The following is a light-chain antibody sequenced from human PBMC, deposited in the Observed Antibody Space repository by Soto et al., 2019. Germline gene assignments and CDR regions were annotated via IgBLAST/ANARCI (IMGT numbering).Light chain of an antibody. V-gene: IGLV2-8*01. J-gene: IGLJ3*02. CDR1: SSDVGDYNY. Sequence: QSALTQPPSASRSPGQSVTISCTGTSSDVGDYNYVSWYQQHPGKAPKLIIYEVNKRPSGVPDRFSGSKSGNTASLTVSGLQVEDEADYYCSSYAGSNTFLFGGGTKVTVL. CDR3: SSYAGSNTFL. CDR2: EVN.